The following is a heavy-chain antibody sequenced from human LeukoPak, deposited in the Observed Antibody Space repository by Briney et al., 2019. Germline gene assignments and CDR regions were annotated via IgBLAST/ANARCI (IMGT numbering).Heavy chain of an antibody. CDR1: GVSFSGYY. CDR2: INHSGST. D-gene: IGHD6-6*01. V-gene: IGHV4-34*01. Sequence: PSETLSLTCAVYGVSFSGYYWSWIRQPPGKGLEWIGEINHSGSTNYNTSLKSRVTISVDTSKNQFSLKLSSVTAADTAVFYCARHRWNIAATMYYFDSWGQGTLVTVSS. J-gene: IGHJ4*02. CDR3: ARHRWNIAATMYYFDS.